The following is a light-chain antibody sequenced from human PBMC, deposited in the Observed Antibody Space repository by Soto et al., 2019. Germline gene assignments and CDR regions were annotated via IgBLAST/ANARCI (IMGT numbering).Light chain of an antibody. Sequence: EIVMTQYPATPSVSPGERATLSCRASQSVSSNLAWYPQKPGQAPRLLIYGASTRATGIPARFSGSWSGTEFTLTISSLQSEDFAVYYGQQYNNWPPWTVGEGTKVDIK. CDR2: GAS. CDR1: QSVSSN. V-gene: IGKV3-15*01. CDR3: QQYNNWPPWT. J-gene: IGKJ1*01.